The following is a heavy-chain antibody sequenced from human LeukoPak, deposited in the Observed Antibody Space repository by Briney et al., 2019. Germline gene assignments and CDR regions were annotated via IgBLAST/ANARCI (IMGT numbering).Heavy chain of an antibody. CDR3: ARRVGSGWPVQH. CDR2: MNPNSGNT. D-gene: IGHD6-19*01. V-gene: IGHV1-8*01. J-gene: IGHJ1*01. CDR1: GYTFSSYD. Sequence: GASVKVSCKASGYTFSSYDINWVRPATRQGLEWMGWMNPNSGNTGHAQKCQGRLNMTRNTSISTAYMELSSLRSEDTAVYYCARRVGSGWPVQHWGQGTLVTVSS.